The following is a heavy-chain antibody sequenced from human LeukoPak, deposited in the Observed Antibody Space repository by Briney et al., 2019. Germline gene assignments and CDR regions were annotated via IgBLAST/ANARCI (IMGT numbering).Heavy chain of an antibody. V-gene: IGHV4-39*01. Sequence: SETLSLTCTVSGGSIGSTNYHWGWIRQPPGKGLEWIGSIYYSGSTYYNPSLKSRATISVDTSKNQFSLKLSSVTAADTAVYYCARPLVGTTDYFDYWGQGTLVTVSS. CDR2: IYYSGST. CDR3: ARPLVGTTDYFDY. J-gene: IGHJ4*02. D-gene: IGHD1-26*01. CDR1: GGSIGSTNYH.